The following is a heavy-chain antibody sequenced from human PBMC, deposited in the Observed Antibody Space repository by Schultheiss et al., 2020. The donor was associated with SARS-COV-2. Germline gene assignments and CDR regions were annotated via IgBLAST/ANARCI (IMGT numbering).Heavy chain of an antibody. D-gene: IGHD3-22*01. J-gene: IGHJ6*02. CDR3: ASVDYYDSSGYYYYGMDV. CDR1: GFTFSDYY. Sequence: GESLKISCAASGFTFSDYYMSWIRQAPGKGLKWVSYISSSGSTIYYADSVKGRFTISRDNAKNSLYLQMNSLRAEDTAVDYCASVDYYDSSGYYYYGMDVWGQGTTVTVSS. V-gene: IGHV3-11*01. CDR2: ISSSGSTI.